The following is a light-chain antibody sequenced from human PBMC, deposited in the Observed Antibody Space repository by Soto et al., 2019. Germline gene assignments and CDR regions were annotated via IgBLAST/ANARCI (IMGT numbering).Light chain of an antibody. Sequence: QSVLTRTASVSGSPGQSITISCTGTSSDVGSYNYVSWYQQYPGKGPKLMIYDVSNRPSGVSNRFSGSKSGNTASLTISGLKAEDEADYYCSSYTSSNTLEFGGGTKLTVL. CDR2: DVS. J-gene: IGLJ2*01. V-gene: IGLV2-14*03. CDR1: SSDVGSYNY. CDR3: SSYTSSNTLE.